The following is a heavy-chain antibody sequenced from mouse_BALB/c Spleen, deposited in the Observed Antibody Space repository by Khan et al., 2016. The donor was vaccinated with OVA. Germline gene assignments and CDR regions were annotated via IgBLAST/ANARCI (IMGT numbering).Heavy chain of an antibody. J-gene: IGHJ1*01. CDR2: IRNKANGYTT. D-gene: IGHD1-1*01. Sequence: EVELVESGGGLVQPGGSLRLSCATSGFTFTDYYMSWVRQPPGKALEWLGFIRNKANGYTTEYSTSVKGRFTIYRDNSQSILYLQMNTLRAEDSATYYCVRETVVDIYWYFDVWGAGTTVTVSS. CDR1: GFTFTDYY. CDR3: VRETVVDIYWYFDV. V-gene: IGHV7-3*02.